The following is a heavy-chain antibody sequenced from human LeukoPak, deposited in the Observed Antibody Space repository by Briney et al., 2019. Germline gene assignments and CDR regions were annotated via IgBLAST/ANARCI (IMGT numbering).Heavy chain of an antibody. CDR1: GGTFNIYS. J-gene: IGHJ4*02. Sequence: ASVKVSCKASGGTFNIYSSNWVRQAPGQGLEWMGRITPMFRTTKYAQKFQGRITITADESTRIAYMELTSLKSEDTATYYCAREPSTYSDYAHFEDWGQGTLVTVSS. CDR3: AREPSTYSDYAHFED. D-gene: IGHD4-11*01. V-gene: IGHV1-69*13. CDR2: ITPMFRTT.